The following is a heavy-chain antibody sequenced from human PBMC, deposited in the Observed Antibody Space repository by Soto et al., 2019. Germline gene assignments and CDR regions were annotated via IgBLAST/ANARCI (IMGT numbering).Heavy chain of an antibody. J-gene: IGHJ4*02. CDR2: IYWDDDK. CDR1: GFSLSTSGVG. CDR3: AHRPSYCSGCSCYSGFDY. V-gene: IGHV2-5*02. D-gene: IGHD2-15*01. Sequence: QITLKESGPTLVKPTQTLTLTCTFSGFSLSTSGVGVGWIRQPPGKALEWLALIYWDDDKRYSPSLKSRLTITKDTSKNQVVLTMTNMDPVDTATYYCAHRPSYCSGCSCYSGFDYWGQGTLVTVSS.